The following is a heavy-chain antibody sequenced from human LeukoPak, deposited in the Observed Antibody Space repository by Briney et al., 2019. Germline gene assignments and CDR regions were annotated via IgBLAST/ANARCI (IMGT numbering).Heavy chain of an antibody. CDR2: INPNSGGT. CDR3: ARDDGQQLVSYYFDY. D-gene: IGHD6-13*01. CDR1: GYTFTGYY. V-gene: IGHV1-2*02. Sequence: ASVKVSCKASGYTFTGYYMHWVRQAPGQGLEWMGWINPNSGGTNYAQKFQGRVTMTRDTSISTAYMELSRLRSDDTAVYYCARDDGQQLVSYYFDYWGQGTLVTVSS. J-gene: IGHJ4*02.